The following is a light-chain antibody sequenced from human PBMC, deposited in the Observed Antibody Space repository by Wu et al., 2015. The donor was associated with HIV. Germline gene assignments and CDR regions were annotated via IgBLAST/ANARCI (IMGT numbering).Light chain of an antibody. V-gene: IGKV3-20*01. Sequence: EIVMTQSPATLSVSPGEKATLSCRASQSVSSSYLAWYQQKPGQAPRLLIYDASSRATGIPDRFSGSGSGTDFTLTINRLEPEDFALYYCQQYGSSPPYTFGQGTKLEIK. CDR2: DAS. CDR1: QSVSSSY. CDR3: QQYGSSPPYT. J-gene: IGKJ2*01.